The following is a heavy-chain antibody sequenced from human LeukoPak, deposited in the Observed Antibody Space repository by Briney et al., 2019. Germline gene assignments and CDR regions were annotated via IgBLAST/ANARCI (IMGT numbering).Heavy chain of an antibody. CDR1: GFTLSNHA. D-gene: IGHD2-21*01. V-gene: IGHV3-23*01. Sequence: PGGSLRLSCAASGFTLSNHAMSWVRQAPGKGLQWVSVISGGGRTTEYADSVKGRFTVSRDNSVNTLSLHMDSLRVEDTAIYYCAKNVVFTRYFDSWGKGTLVTVSS. CDR3: AKNVVFTRYFDS. J-gene: IGHJ4*02. CDR2: ISGGGRTT.